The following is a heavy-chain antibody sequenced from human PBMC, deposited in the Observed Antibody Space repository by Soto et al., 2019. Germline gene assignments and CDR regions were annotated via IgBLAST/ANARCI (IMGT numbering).Heavy chain of an antibody. Sequence: SETLSLTCTVSGGSVRSSTYYWGWIRQHPGKGLEWIGYIYYSGSTYYNPSLKSRVTISVDTSKNQFSLKLSSVTAADTAVYYCARRGYGPGFPYYYGMDVWGQGTTVTVSS. CDR2: IYYSGST. CDR3: ARRGYGPGFPYYYGMDV. V-gene: IGHV4-31*02. D-gene: IGHD3-10*01. J-gene: IGHJ6*02. CDR1: GGSVRSSTYY.